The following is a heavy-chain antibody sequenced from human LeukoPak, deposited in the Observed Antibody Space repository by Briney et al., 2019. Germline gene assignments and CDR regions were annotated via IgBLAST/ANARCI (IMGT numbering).Heavy chain of an antibody. Sequence: PGGSLRLSCAASGFTFSSYWMHWVRQAPGKGLVWVSRINSDGSTTNYADSVKGRFTISRDNAKNTLYLQMNSLRAEDTAVYYCARVGYSSSWYIGYWGQGTLVTVSS. CDR1: GFTFSSYW. CDR3: ARVGYSSSWYIGY. D-gene: IGHD6-13*01. J-gene: IGHJ4*02. CDR2: INSDGSTT. V-gene: IGHV3-74*01.